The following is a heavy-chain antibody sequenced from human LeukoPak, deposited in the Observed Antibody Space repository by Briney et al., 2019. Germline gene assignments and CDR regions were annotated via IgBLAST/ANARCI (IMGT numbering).Heavy chain of an antibody. Sequence: ASVKVSCKASGYTFTGYYMHWVRQAPGQGLEWMGWINPNSGGTNYAQKFQGRVTITADESTSTAYMELSSLRSEDTAVYYCARDLYGDSSSGYMDVWGKGTTVTISS. J-gene: IGHJ6*03. D-gene: IGHD4-17*01. V-gene: IGHV1-2*02. CDR2: INPNSGGT. CDR1: GYTFTGYY. CDR3: ARDLYGDSSSGYMDV.